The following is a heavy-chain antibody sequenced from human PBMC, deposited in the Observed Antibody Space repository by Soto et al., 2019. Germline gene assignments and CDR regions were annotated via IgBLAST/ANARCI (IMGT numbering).Heavy chain of an antibody. Sequence: GGSLRLSCAASGFTFSSYAMHWVRQAPGKGLEYVSAISSDGGSTYYANSVKGRFTISRDNSKNTLYLQMGSLRAEDMAVYYCARVVPAAISPYYYYMDVWGKGTTVTVSS. J-gene: IGHJ6*03. D-gene: IGHD2-2*01. CDR3: ARVVPAAISPYYYYMDV. CDR1: GFTFSSYA. V-gene: IGHV3-64*01. CDR2: ISSDGGST.